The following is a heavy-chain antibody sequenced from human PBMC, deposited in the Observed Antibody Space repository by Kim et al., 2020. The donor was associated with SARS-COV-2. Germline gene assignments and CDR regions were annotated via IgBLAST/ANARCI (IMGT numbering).Heavy chain of an antibody. CDR3: ARRDHYGDWFDP. D-gene: IGHD4-17*01. J-gene: IGHJ5*02. CDR1: GGSISSSSYY. V-gene: IGHV4-39*01. CDR2: IYYSGST. Sequence: SETLYLTCTVSGGSISSSSYYWGWIRQPPGKGLEWIGSIYYSGSTYYNPSLKSRVTISVHTSKNQFSLNLSSVTAADTAVYYCARRDHYGDWFDPWGQGTLVTVSS.